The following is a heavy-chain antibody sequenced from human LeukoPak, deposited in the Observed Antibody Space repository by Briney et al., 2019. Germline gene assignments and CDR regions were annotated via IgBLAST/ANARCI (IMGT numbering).Heavy chain of an antibody. J-gene: IGHJ4*02. Sequence: PSETLSLTCTVSGGSISSYYWSWIRQPPGKGLEWIGYIYYSGSTNYNPSLKSRVTISVDTSKNQFSLKLSSVTAADTAVYYCARVPAHYYDSSGYYYFDYWGQGTLVTVSS. V-gene: IGHV4-59*01. CDR2: IYYSGST. CDR1: GGSISSYY. CDR3: ARVPAHYYDSSGYYYFDY. D-gene: IGHD3-22*01.